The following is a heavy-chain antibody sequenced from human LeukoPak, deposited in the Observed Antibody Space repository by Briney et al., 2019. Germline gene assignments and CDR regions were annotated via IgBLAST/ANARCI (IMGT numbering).Heavy chain of an antibody. CDR1: GFSISSYY. D-gene: IGHD3-10*01. CDR3: ARDHLGRGGSWFDP. V-gene: IGHV4-4*07. Sequence: SETLSLTCTASGFSISSYYLSRLRQPPGKGLEWIGRIYTSGSTNYNRSLKSRVTMSVYTSKNQFSLKLSSVTAADAAVYYCARDHLGRGGSWFDPWGQGTLVTVSS. J-gene: IGHJ5*02. CDR2: IYTSGST.